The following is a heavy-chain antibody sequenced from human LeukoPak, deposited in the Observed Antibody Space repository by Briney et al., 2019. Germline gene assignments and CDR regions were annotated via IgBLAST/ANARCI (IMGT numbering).Heavy chain of an antibody. Sequence: RGESLKISCQGSGYTFTSYWIGWVRQMPGKGLEWMGIIYPGDSDTRYSPSFQGQVTISADKSISTAYLQWSSLKASDTAMYYCARMYDSSGYLSDDYWGQGTLVTVSS. J-gene: IGHJ4*02. CDR2: IYPGDSDT. D-gene: IGHD3-22*01. CDR3: ARMYDSSGYLSDDY. V-gene: IGHV5-51*01. CDR1: GYTFTSYW.